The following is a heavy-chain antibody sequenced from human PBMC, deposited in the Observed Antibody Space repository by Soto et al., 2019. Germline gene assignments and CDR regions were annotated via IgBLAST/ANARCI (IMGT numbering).Heavy chain of an antibody. J-gene: IGHJ4*02. D-gene: IGHD3-10*01. CDR2: IYYSGST. CDR3: ARAGTNMVQFDY. Sequence: SETLSLTCTVSGGSINSYFWSWIRQSPGKGLEWIGHIYYSGSTSYSPSLKSRVSISVDTSKNQFSLEVHSVTAAETPVYYCARAGTNMVQFDYWGQGXLVTVSS. CDR1: GGSINSYF. V-gene: IGHV4-59*01.